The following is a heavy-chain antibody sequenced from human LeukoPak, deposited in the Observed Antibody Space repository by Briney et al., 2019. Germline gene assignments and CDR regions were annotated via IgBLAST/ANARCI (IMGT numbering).Heavy chain of an antibody. CDR2: INHSGST. Sequence: SETLSPTCAVYGGSFSGYYGSWIRQPPGKGLEWVGEINHSGSTDYNPSLKSRVTISVDTSKNQFSLKLSSVTAADTAVYYCARGRFGYCSGGSCYSGYFQHWGQGTLVTVSS. CDR1: GGSFSGYY. D-gene: IGHD2-15*01. V-gene: IGHV4-34*01. CDR3: ARGRFGYCSGGSCYSGYFQH. J-gene: IGHJ1*01.